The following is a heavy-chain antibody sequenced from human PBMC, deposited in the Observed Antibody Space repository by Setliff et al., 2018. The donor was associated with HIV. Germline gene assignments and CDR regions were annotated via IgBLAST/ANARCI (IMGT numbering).Heavy chain of an antibody. J-gene: IGHJ5*02. CDR3: ARSRSTRDAFDT. CDR2: ISSSGSYI. D-gene: IGHD3-16*01. Sequence: GGSLRLSCEASGFTVIDYALNWVRQAPGKGLEWVSSISSSGSYIYYAASLKGRFTITRDNARNSLYLEMSTLRAEDTALYYCARSRSTRDAFDTWGQGTLVTVSS. CDR1: GFTVIDYA. V-gene: IGHV3-21*01.